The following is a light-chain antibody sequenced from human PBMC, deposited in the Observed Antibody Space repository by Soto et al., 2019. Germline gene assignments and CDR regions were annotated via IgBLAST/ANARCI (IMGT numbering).Light chain of an antibody. Sequence: QSALTQPASVSGSPGQSITISCTGTNSDISDYNYVSWYQQHPGKAPKLIIYEVSNRPSGVSTRFSGSKSGNTASLTISGLQSEDEADYYCSSYTSSSTLDVFGAGTKLTVL. V-gene: IGLV2-14*01. CDR2: EVS. CDR1: NSDISDYNY. J-gene: IGLJ1*01. CDR3: SSYTSSSTLDV.